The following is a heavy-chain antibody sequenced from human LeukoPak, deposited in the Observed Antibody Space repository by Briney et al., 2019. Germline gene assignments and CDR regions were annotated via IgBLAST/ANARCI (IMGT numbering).Heavy chain of an antibody. V-gene: IGHV3-48*01. CDR3: ARDPARRRDYDFWSGYYRYFDY. Sequence: PGGSLRLSCAASGFTFSSYSMNWVRQAPGKGLEWVSYISSSSSTIYYADSVKGRFTISRDNAKNSLYLQMNSLRAEDTAVYYCARDPARRRDYDFWSGYYRYFDYWGQGTLVTVSS. D-gene: IGHD3-3*01. CDR2: ISSSSSTI. J-gene: IGHJ4*02. CDR1: GFTFSSYS.